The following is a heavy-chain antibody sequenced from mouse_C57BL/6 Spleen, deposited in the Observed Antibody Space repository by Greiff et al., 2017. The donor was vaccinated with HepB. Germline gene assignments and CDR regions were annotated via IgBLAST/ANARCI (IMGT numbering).Heavy chain of an antibody. CDR1: GYSFSSSW. CDR2: IYPGDGDT. V-gene: IGHV1-82*01. D-gene: IGHD4-1*01. Sequence: QVQLQQSGPELVKPGASVKISCKASGYSFSSSWMNWVKQRPGKGLEWIGRIYPGDGDTNYNGKFKGKATLTADKSSSTAYMQLSSLTSEDSAVYFCAREQGPYWGQGTTLTVSS. CDR3: AREQGPY. J-gene: IGHJ2*01.